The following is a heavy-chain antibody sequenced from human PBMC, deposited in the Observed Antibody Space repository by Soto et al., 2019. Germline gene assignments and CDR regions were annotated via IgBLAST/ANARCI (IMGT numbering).Heavy chain of an antibody. J-gene: IGHJ6*01. CDR1: NGSIGSTNW. D-gene: IGHD2-8*01. V-gene: IGHV4-4*02. CDR3: ARRTWGMDV. CDR2: IFHSGNT. Sequence: PSETLSLTCAVSNGSIGSTNWWSWVRQTPGKGLEWIGEIFHSGNTYYNPSLASRATISVDTSKNQFSLNLRSVSAADTAVYYCARRTWGMDVWGQGTTVTVSS.